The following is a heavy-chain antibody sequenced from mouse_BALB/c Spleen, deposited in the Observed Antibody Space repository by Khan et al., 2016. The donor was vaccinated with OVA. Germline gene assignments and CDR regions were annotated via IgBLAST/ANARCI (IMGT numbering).Heavy chain of an antibody. CDR1: GYSFTGYY. V-gene: IGHV1-26*01. Sequence: VQLQQSGPDLVKPGASVKMSCKASGYSFTGYYMNWVKQSHGKSLECIGRVNPNTGNTNYNQNFKGKAILIVDTSSSTAYMELRSLTSEDSAVYYCARGYDCFAYWGQGTLVTVSA. J-gene: IGHJ3*01. CDR3: ARGYDCFAY. D-gene: IGHD2-14*01. CDR2: VNPNTGNT.